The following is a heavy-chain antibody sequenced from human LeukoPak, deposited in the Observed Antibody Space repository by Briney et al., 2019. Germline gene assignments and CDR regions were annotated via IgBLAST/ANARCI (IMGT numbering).Heavy chain of an antibody. CDR2: ISYDGSNK. CDR1: GFTFSSYG. D-gene: IGHD6-6*01. CDR3: AKDRGPYSSSSFPGGFDP. Sequence: GGSLRLSCAASGFTFSSYGMHWVRQAPGKGLEWVAVISYDGSNKYYAGSVKGRFTISRDNSKNTLYLQMNSPRAEDTAVYYCAKDRGPYSSSSFPGGFDPWGQGTLVTVSS. V-gene: IGHV3-30*18. J-gene: IGHJ5*02.